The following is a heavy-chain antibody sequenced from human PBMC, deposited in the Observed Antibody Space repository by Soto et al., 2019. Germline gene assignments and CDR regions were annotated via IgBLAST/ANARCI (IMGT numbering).Heavy chain of an antibody. CDR1: GGSISSGGYY. V-gene: IGHV4-31*03. D-gene: IGHD6-19*01. CDR3: ARVDSRGEGWFDP. CDR2: IYYSGST. J-gene: IGHJ5*02. Sequence: SETLSLTCTVSGGSISSGGYYWSWIRQHPGKGLEWIGYIYYSGSTYYNPSLKSRVTISVDTSKNQFCLKLSSVTAADTAVYYCARVDSRGEGWFDPWGQGTLVTVSS.